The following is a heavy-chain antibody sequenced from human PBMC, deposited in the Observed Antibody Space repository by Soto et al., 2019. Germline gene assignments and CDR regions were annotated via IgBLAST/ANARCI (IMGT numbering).Heavy chain of an antibody. D-gene: IGHD2-2*01. V-gene: IGHV1-69*13. J-gene: IGHJ6*02. CDR2: IIPIFGTA. CDR1: GGTFSSYA. Sequence: GASVQVFCKASGGTFSSYASSWVRQAPGQGLELMGGIIPIFGTANYAQKFQGRVTITADESTSTAYMELSRLRSDDTAAYYCARGEYQLLPRYYGMDVWGQGTTVTVSS. CDR3: ARGEYQLLPRYYGMDV.